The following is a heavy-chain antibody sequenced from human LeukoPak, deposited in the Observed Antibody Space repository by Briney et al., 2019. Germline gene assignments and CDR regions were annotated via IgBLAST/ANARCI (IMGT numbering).Heavy chain of an antibody. CDR3: ARDWYYDSDGYFPY. CDR1: GFTFSRYA. J-gene: IGHJ4*02. V-gene: IGHV3-33*01. CDR2: IWNDGSNQ. D-gene: IGHD2/OR15-2a*01. Sequence: GMSLRLSCAASGFTFSRYAMHWVRQAPGKGLEWVAFIWNDGSNQNYADSVKGRFTISRDNSKKMVYVQMNSLRVDDTAVYYCARDWYYDSDGYFPYWGLGTLVTVSS.